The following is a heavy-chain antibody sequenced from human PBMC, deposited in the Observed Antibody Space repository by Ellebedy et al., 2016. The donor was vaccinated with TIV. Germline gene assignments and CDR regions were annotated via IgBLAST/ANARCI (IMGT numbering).Heavy chain of an antibody. CDR1: GGSFSGYY. CDR3: ARSGVTVIDY. J-gene: IGHJ4*02. V-gene: IGHV4-34*01. Sequence: SETLSLTXAVYGGSFSGYYWSWIRQPPGKGLEWIGEINHSGSTNYNPSLKSRVTISVDTSKNQFSLKLSSVTAADTAVYYCARSGVTVIDYWGQGTLVTVSS. D-gene: IGHD4-17*01. CDR2: INHSGST.